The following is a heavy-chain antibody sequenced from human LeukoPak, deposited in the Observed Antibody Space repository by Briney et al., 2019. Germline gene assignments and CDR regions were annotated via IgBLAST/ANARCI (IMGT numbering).Heavy chain of an antibody. Sequence: GGSLRLSCAASGFTFSSYGMHWVRQAPGKGLEWVAVISYDGSNKYYADSVKGRFTISRDNSKNTLYLQMNSLRAEDTAVYYCARDPHRRGDAFDIWGQGTMVTVSS. D-gene: IGHD1-14*01. CDR2: ISYDGSNK. V-gene: IGHV3-30*03. J-gene: IGHJ3*02. CDR1: GFTFSSYG. CDR3: ARDPHRRGDAFDI.